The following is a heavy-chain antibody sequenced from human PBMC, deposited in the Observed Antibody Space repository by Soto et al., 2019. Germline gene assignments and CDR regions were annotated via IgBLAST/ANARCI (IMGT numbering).Heavy chain of an antibody. V-gene: IGHV3-13*05. CDR3: AITDRDFYGLDV. J-gene: IGHJ6*02. CDR1: GFTFRNYD. Sequence: EVQLVESGGGLVQPGGSLRLSCDASGFTFRNYDMHWVRQGTGKGLEWVSGISAAGDPDYADSVEGRFTISRENAQNSFSMQMNSLRVGDTAVYYCAITDRDFYGLDVWGQGTTVIVSS. D-gene: IGHD1-20*01. CDR2: ISAAGDP.